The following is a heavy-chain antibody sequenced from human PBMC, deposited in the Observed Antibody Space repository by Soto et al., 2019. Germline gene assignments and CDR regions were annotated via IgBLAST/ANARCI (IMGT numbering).Heavy chain of an antibody. CDR2: IIPIFGTA. Sequence: AVKVSCKSSGGTFSSYAISWVRQAPGQGLEWMGGIIPIFGTANYAQKFQGRVTITADESTSTAYMELSSLRSEDTAVYYCASSWSGYYTGYYGMDAWGQGTTVTLAS. V-gene: IGHV1-69*13. CDR1: GGTFSSYA. CDR3: ASSWSGYYTGYYGMDA. J-gene: IGHJ6*02. D-gene: IGHD3-3*01.